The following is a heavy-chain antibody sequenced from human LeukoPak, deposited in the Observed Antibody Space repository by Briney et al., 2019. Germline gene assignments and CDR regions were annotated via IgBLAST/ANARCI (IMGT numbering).Heavy chain of an antibody. J-gene: IGHJ4*02. CDR3: AKDPEYSSGWYLDY. D-gene: IGHD6-19*01. V-gene: IGHV3-23*01. Sequence: GGSLRLSCAASGFTFSSYAMSWVRQAPGKGLEWVSAISGSGGTTYYADSVKGRFTISGDNSKNTLYLQMSSLRAEDSAVYYCAKDPEYSSGWYLDYWGQGTLVTVSS. CDR1: GFTFSSYA. CDR2: ISGSGGTT.